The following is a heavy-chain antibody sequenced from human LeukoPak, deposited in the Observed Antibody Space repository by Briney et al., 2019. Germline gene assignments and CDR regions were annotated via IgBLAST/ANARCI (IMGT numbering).Heavy chain of an antibody. CDR3: ARVVGSSGWPGNNWFDP. Sequence: GASVKASCKASGYTFTGYYMHWVRQAPGQGLEWMGWINPNSGGTNYAQKFQGRVTMTRDTAISAAYMELSRLRSDDTAVYYCARVVGSSGWPGNNWFDPWGQGTLVTVSS. CDR2: INPNSGGT. D-gene: IGHD6-19*01. V-gene: IGHV1-2*02. CDR1: GYTFTGYY. J-gene: IGHJ5*02.